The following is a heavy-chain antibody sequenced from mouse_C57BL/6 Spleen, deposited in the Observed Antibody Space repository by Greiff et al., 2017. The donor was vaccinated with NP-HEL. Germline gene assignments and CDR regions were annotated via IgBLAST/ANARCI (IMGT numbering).Heavy chain of an antibody. CDR1: GYTFTSYW. Sequence: QVQLQQPGAELVKPGASVKLSCKASGYTFTSYWMQWVKQRPGQGLEWIGEIDPSDSYTNYNQKFKGKATLTVDTSSSTAYMQLSSLTSEDSAVYYCARTPYFDVWGTGTTVTVSS. CDR2: IDPSDSYT. CDR3: ARTPYFDV. V-gene: IGHV1-50*01. J-gene: IGHJ1*03.